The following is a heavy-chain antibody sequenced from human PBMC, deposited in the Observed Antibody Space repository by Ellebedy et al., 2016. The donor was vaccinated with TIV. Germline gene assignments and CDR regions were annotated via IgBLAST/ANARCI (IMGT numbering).Heavy chain of an antibody. CDR1: GFNFGSNA. CDR2: SGRGGGT. CDR3: AKDLYYWSAIDY. Sequence: GEALKISCAASGFNFGSNAISWVRQTPGKGLEWVSGSGRGGGTHYADSVRGRFTISRDISKNTLHLQMNRLRAEDTAVYYCAKDLYYWSAIDYWGQGTLVTVSS. V-gene: IGHV3-23*01. J-gene: IGHJ4*02. D-gene: IGHD3-3*01.